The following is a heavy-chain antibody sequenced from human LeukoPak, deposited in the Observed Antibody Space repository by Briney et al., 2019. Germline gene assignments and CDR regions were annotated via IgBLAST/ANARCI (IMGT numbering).Heavy chain of an antibody. Sequence: SETLSLTCAVYGGSFSGYYWSWIRQPAGKGLEWIGRIYTSGSTNYNPSLKSRVTMSVDTSKNQFSLKLSSVTAADTAVYYCARDRGEYSSSYDYWGQGTLVTVSS. J-gene: IGHJ4*02. CDR1: GGSFSGYY. CDR3: ARDRGEYSSSYDY. CDR2: IYTSGST. V-gene: IGHV4-4*07. D-gene: IGHD6-6*01.